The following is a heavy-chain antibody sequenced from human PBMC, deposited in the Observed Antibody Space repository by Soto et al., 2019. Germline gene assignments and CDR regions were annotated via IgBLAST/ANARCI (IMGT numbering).Heavy chain of an antibody. Sequence: GASVKVSCKASGYTFTSYGISWVRQAPGQGLEWMGWISAYNGNTNYAQKLQGRVTMTTDTSTSTAYMELRSLRSDDTAVYYCARDGYSGYDSNYYYYGMDVWGQGTTVTVSS. D-gene: IGHD5-12*01. J-gene: IGHJ6*02. CDR2: ISAYNGNT. V-gene: IGHV1-18*04. CDR3: ARDGYSGYDSNYYYYGMDV. CDR1: GYTFTSYG.